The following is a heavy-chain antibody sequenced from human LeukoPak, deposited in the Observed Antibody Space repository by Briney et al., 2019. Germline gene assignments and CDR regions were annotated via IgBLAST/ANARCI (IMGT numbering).Heavy chain of an antibody. D-gene: IGHD6-19*01. CDR3: ARESEYSSGWSDAFDI. CDR2: ISSSSSYI. J-gene: IGHJ3*02. V-gene: IGHV3-21*01. Sequence: GGSLRLSCAASGFTFSSYSMNWVRQAPGKGLEWVSSISSSSSYIYYADSVKGRFTISRDNAKNSLYLQMNSLRAEDTAVYYCARESEYSSGWSDAFDIWGQGTMVTVSS. CDR1: GFTFSSYS.